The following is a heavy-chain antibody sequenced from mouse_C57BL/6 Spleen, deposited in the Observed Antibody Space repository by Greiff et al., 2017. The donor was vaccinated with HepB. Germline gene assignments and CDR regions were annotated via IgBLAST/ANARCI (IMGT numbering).Heavy chain of an antibody. CDR1: GYSFTGYF. V-gene: IGHV1-20*01. CDR2: INPYNGDT. CDR3: ARSIITTVVARYAMDY. Sequence: EVQLQQSGPELVKPGDSVKISCKASGYSFTGYFMNWVMQSHGKSLEWIGRINPYNGDTFYNQKFKGKATLTVDKSSSTAHMELRSLTSEDSAVYYCARSIITTVVARYAMDYWGQGTSVTVSS. J-gene: IGHJ4*01. D-gene: IGHD1-1*01.